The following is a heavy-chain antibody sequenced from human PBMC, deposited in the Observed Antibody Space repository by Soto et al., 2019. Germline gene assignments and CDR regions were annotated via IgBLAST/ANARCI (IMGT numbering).Heavy chain of an antibody. CDR1: GFTFSSYS. V-gene: IGHV3-48*02. CDR3: AIPGQQLVPQYEYYYYGMDV. Sequence: EVQLVESGGGLVQPGGSLRLSCAASGFTFSSYSMNWVRQAPGKGLEWVSYISSSSSTIYYADSVKGRFTISRDNAKNSLYLQMNSLRDEDTAVYYCAIPGQQLVPQYEYYYYGMDVWGQGTTVTVSS. J-gene: IGHJ6*02. CDR2: ISSSSSTI. D-gene: IGHD6-13*01.